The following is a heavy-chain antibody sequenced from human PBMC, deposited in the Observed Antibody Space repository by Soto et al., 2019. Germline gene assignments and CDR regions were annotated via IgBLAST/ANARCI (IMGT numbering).Heavy chain of an antibody. J-gene: IGHJ6*02. D-gene: IGHD6-13*01. Sequence: GGSLRLSCAASGFTFSDYYMSWIRQAPGKGLEWVSYISSTSTYTNYADSVKGRFTISRDNAKNSLYLQMNSLRGEDTAVYYCARDHGSSWYINYGMDVWGQGTTVTVSS. V-gene: IGHV3-11*06. CDR1: GFTFSDYY. CDR2: ISSTSTYT. CDR3: ARDHGSSWYINYGMDV.